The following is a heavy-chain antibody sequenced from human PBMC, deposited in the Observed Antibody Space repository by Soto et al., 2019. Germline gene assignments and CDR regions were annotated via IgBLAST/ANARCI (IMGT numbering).Heavy chain of an antibody. J-gene: IGHJ6*03. D-gene: IGHD4-17*01. CDR1: GFTFSSYA. Sequence: EVQLLESGGGLVQPGGSLRLSCAASGFTFSSYAMSWVRQAPGKGLEWVSAISGSGGSTYYADSVKGRFTISRDNSKNTLYLQMNSLRAEDTAVYYYAKVSVTGYYYYYYMDVWGKGTTVTVSS. CDR2: ISGSGGST. V-gene: IGHV3-23*01. CDR3: AKVSVTGYYYYYYMDV.